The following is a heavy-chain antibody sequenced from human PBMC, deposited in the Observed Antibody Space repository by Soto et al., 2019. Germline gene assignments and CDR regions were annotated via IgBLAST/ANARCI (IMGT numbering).Heavy chain of an antibody. J-gene: IGHJ4*02. Sequence: QVKLVQSGAEVKKPGSSMKVSCKASGGTFGNSAISWVRQDPGQGLEWMGGIIPVFGTVNYAQKFEGRVTIAADESTSTVFMKMSRLTSEDTAVYYCAKVMAAAGYDSWGQGTLVTVSS. CDR1: GGTFGNSA. V-gene: IGHV1-69*01. CDR2: IIPVFGTV. D-gene: IGHD3-16*01. CDR3: AKVMAAAGYDS.